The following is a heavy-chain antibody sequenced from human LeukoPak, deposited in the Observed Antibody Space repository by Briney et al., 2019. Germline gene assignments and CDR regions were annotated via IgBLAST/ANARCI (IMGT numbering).Heavy chain of an antibody. D-gene: IGHD4-23*01. J-gene: IGHJ4*02. V-gene: IGHV1-69*04. CDR1: GGTFSSYA. CDR3: ARDLKVVRGGFDY. Sequence: ASVKVSCKASGGTFSSYAISWVRQAPGQGLEWMGRIIPILGIANYAQKFQGRVTITADKSTSTAYMELSSLRSEDTAVYYCARDLKVVRGGFDYWGQGTLVTVSS. CDR2: IIPILGIA.